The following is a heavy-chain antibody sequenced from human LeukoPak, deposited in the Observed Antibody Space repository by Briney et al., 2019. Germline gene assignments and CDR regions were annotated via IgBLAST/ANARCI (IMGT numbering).Heavy chain of an antibody. CDR2: IIPIFGTA. J-gene: IGHJ3*02. V-gene: IGHV1-69*13. CDR3: ARTITMIVVAYDAFDI. Sequence: SVKVSCKASGYAFTSYGISWVRQAPGQGLEWMGGIIPIFGTANYAQKFQGRVTITADESTSTAYMELSSLRSEDTAVYYCARTITMIVVAYDAFDIWGQGTMVTVSS. CDR1: GYAFTSYG. D-gene: IGHD3-22*01.